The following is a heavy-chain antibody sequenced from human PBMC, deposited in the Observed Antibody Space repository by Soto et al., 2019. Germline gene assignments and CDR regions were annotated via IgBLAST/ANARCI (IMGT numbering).Heavy chain of an antibody. CDR1: GFTFSSYA. Sequence: EVQLLESGGGLVQPGGSLRLSCAASGFTFSSYAMSWVRQAPGKGLEWVSAISGSGGSTYYADSVKGRFTISRDNSKNTLYLQMNSLRAEDTAVYYCAKEGSVAGTWEDLYYYYMDVWGKGTTVTVSS. CDR2: ISGSGGST. D-gene: IGHD6-19*01. J-gene: IGHJ6*03. V-gene: IGHV3-23*01. CDR3: AKEGSVAGTWEDLYYYYMDV.